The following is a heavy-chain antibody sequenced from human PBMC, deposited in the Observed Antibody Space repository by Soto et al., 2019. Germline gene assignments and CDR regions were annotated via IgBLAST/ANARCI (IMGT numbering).Heavy chain of an antibody. CDR2: ISYSGST. Sequence: QVQLQESGPGLVKPSETLSLTCTVSGGSISSYYWSWIRQPPGKGLEWIGYISYSGSTNYNSSLKSRVTTSVETSKNQFSLKLSPVTAADTAVYYCVREGEQLVLDYWGQGTLVTVSS. J-gene: IGHJ4*02. V-gene: IGHV4-59*01. D-gene: IGHD6-13*01. CDR1: GGSISSYY. CDR3: VREGEQLVLDY.